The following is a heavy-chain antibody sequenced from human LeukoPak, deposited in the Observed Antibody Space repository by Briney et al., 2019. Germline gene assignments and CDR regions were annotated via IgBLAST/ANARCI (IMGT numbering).Heavy chain of an antibody. J-gene: IGHJ4*02. CDR3: ARGGYCSSTSCLYYFDY. CDR2: MNPNSGNT. Sequence: ASVKVSCKASGYTFTGYYMHWVRQAPGQGLEWMGWMNPNSGNTGYAQKFQGRVTMTRNTSISTAYMELSSLRSEDTAVYYCARGGYCSSTSCLYYFDYWGQGTLVTVSS. D-gene: IGHD2-2*01. CDR1: GYTFTGYY. V-gene: IGHV1-8*02.